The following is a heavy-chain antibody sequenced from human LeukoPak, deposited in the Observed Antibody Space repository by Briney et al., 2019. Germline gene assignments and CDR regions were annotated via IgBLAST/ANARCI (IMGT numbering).Heavy chain of an antibody. CDR2: ISYDGSNK. V-gene: IGHV3-30*04. CDR3: ARDLVYCGGDCYWDPFDI. CDR1: GFTFSSYA. Sequence: GGSLRLSCAASGFTFSSYAMHWVRQAPGKGLEWVAVISYDGSNKYYADSVKGRFTISRDNAKNSLYLQMNSLRAEDTAVYYCARDLVYCGGDCYWDPFDIWGQGTMVTVSS. D-gene: IGHD2-21*02. J-gene: IGHJ3*02.